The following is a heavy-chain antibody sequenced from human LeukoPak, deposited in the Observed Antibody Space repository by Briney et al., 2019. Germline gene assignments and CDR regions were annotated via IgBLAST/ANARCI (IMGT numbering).Heavy chain of an antibody. D-gene: IGHD2-2*03. V-gene: IGHV3-33*01. CDR3: ARVDREGLRRIAFDI. CDR2: IWYDGSNK. Sequence: PGGSLRLSCAASGFTFSSYGMHWVRQAPGKGLEWVAVIWYDGSNKYYADSVKGRFTISRDNSKNTLYLQMNSLRAEDTAVYYCARVDREGLRRIAFDIWGQGTMVTASS. J-gene: IGHJ3*02. CDR1: GFTFSSYG.